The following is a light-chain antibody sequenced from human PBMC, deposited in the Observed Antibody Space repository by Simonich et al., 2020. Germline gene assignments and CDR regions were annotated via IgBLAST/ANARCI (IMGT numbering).Light chain of an antibody. V-gene: IGKV1-NL1*01. J-gene: IGKJ5*01. Sequence: DIQMTQSPSSLSASVGDRVTITCRASQGISNSLAWYQQKPGKAPKLLLYAASRLESGVPTRFSGSGSGTDYTLTISSLQPEDFATYYCQQYYSTPITFGQGTRLEIK. CDR1: QGISNS. CDR2: AAS. CDR3: QQYYSTPIT.